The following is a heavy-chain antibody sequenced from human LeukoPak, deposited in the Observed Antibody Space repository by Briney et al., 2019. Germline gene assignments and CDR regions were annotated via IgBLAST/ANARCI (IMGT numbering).Heavy chain of an antibody. J-gene: IGHJ6*02. CDR3: TRSLGVVIHGGMDV. V-gene: IGHV4-59*01. CDR1: GGSISSYH. CDR2: IYYTGST. D-gene: IGHD3-3*01. Sequence: SETLSLTCTVSGGSISSYHWSWIRQPPGKGLEWIGHIYYTGSTNYNPSLKSRVTISLDTSKNQFSLKLSSVTAADAAVYYCTRSLGVVIHGGMDVWGQGTTVTVSS.